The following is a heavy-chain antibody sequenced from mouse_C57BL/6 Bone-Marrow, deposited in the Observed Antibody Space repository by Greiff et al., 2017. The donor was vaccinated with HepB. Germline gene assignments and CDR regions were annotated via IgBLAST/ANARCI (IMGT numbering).Heavy chain of an antibody. CDR3: ARRLITTVVATGYFDV. V-gene: IGHV1-58*01. Sequence: EVQLQQSGAELVRPGSSVKMSCKTSGYTFTSYGINWVKQRPGQGLEWIGYIYIGNGYTEYNEKFKGKATLTSDTSSSTAFMQLSSLTSEDSAIYFCARRLITTVVATGYFDVWGTGTTVTVSS. CDR1: GYTFTSYG. CDR2: IYIGNGYT. J-gene: IGHJ1*03. D-gene: IGHD1-1*01.